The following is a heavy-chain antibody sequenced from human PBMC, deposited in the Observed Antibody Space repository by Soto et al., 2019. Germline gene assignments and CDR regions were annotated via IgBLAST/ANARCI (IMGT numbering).Heavy chain of an antibody. CDR1: GLAFSKYA. J-gene: IGHJ4*02. CDR2: ISGSGNST. CDR3: AKGRHRSPFDS. Sequence: PGGSLRLSCAASGLAFSKYAMTWVRQAPGKGLEWVSTISGSGNSTFHADSVKGRFTISRDNSKNALFLQMNGLRAEVTAVYYCAKGRHRSPFDSWGQRTLVTVSS. V-gene: IGHV3-23*01. D-gene: IGHD1-1*01.